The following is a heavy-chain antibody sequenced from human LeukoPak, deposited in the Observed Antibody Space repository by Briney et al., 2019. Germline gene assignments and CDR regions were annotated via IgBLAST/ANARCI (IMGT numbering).Heavy chain of an antibody. CDR3: AREPLTVVVVAATGDY. J-gene: IGHJ4*02. CDR2: ISYDGSNK. V-gene: IGHV3-30*04. Sequence: PGRSLRLSCAASGFTFSSYAMHWVRHAPGKGLEWVAVISYDGSNKYYADSVKGRFTISRDNSKNTLYLQMNSLRAEDTAVYYCAREPLTVVVVAATGDYWGQGTLVTVSS. D-gene: IGHD2-15*01. CDR1: GFTFSSYA.